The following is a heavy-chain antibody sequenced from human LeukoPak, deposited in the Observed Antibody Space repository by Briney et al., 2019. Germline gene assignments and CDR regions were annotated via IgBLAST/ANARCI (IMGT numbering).Heavy chain of an antibody. CDR3: ARDRGGSRGSQRNWFDP. V-gene: IGHV4-39*07. CDR2: IYYSGST. D-gene: IGHD1-26*01. Sequence: SETLSLTCTVSGGSISSSSYYWGWIRQPPGKGLEWIGSIYYSGSTYYNPSLKSRVTISVDTSKNQFSLKLSSVTAADTAVYYCARDRGGSRGSQRNWFDPWGQGTLVTVSS. CDR1: GGSISSSSYY. J-gene: IGHJ5*02.